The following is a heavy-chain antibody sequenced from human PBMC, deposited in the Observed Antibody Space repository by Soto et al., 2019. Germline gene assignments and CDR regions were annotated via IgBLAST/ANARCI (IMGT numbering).Heavy chain of an antibody. D-gene: IGHD3-22*01. J-gene: IGHJ4*02. V-gene: IGHV3-9*01. CDR1: GFAFDDYA. CDR3: TKSVYDDSGYYLFYFDS. Sequence: GGSLRLSCAASGFAFDDYAMHWVRRVPGKGLEWVSGISWNSASIGYADSVKGRFAISRDNTKNSLYLQMDSLRAADTALYYCTKSVYDDSGYYLFYFDSWGQGALVTVSS. CDR2: ISWNSASI.